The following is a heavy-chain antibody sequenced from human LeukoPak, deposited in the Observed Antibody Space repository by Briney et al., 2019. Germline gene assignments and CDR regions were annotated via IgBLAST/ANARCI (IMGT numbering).Heavy chain of an antibody. CDR2: IYSGGTT. CDR1: GFTFSSYT. J-gene: IGHJ3*02. V-gene: IGHV3-53*01. D-gene: IGHD2-2*01. CDR3: ARDRHQGAFDM. Sequence: GGSLRLSCAASGFTFSSYTMSWVRQAPGQGLESVSLIYSGGTTLYADSVKGRFTISRDNSKNTLYLQMNSLRAEDTAVYYCARDRHQGAFDMWGQGTMVIVSS.